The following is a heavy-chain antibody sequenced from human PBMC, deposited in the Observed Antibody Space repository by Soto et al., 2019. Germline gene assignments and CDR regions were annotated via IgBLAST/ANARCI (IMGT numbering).Heavy chain of an antibody. D-gene: IGHD5-12*01. Sequence: WASVKVSCKASGYTFTSYYMHWVRQAPGQGLEWMGIINPSGGSTSYAQKFQGRVTMTRDTSTSTVYMELSSLRSEDTAVYYCERDLRIIVATKGREYYYGMDVWGQGTTVTVSS. CDR3: ERDLRIIVATKGREYYYGMDV. CDR1: GYTFTSYY. V-gene: IGHV1-46*01. J-gene: IGHJ6*02. CDR2: INPSGGST.